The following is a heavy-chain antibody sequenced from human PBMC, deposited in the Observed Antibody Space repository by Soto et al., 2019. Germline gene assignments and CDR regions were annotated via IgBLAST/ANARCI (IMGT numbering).Heavy chain of an antibody. CDR2: ISDYNGNT. CDR3: ARDLEDYYYDSSGYFGY. Sequence: ASVKVSCKASGYTFTSYGISWVRQAPGQGLEWMGWISDYNGNTNYAQKLQGRVTMTTDTSTSTAYMELRSLRSDDTAVYYCARDLEDYYYDSSGYFGYWGQGTLVTVSS. V-gene: IGHV1-18*04. J-gene: IGHJ4*02. CDR1: GYTFTSYG. D-gene: IGHD3-22*01.